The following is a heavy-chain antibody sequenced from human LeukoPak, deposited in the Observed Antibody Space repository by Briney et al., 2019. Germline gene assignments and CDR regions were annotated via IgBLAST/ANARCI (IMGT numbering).Heavy chain of an antibody. CDR1: GYTFTGYY. J-gene: IGHJ3*02. V-gene: IGHV1-2*02. CDR2: INPNSGGT. D-gene: IGHD4-17*01. Sequence: ASVKVSCKASGYTFTGYYMHWVRQAPGQGLEWMGWINPNSGGTNYAQKFQGRVTMTRDTSISTAYMELSRLRSDDTAVYYCARSFKGDYEANGAFDIWGQGTMVTVSS. CDR3: ARSFKGDYEANGAFDI.